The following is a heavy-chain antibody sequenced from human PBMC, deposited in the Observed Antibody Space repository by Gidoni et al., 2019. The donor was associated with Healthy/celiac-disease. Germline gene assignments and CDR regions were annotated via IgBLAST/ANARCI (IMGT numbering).Heavy chain of an antibody. D-gene: IGHD2-2*03. V-gene: IGHV3-53*02. CDR3: ARDNGYCSSTSCPWSYYYYGMDV. CDR2: IYSGGST. J-gene: IGHJ6*02. Sequence: EVQLVETGGGLIQPGGSLRLSCAASGFTVSSNYMSWVRQAPGKGLEWVSVIYSGGSTYYADSVKGRFTISRDNSKNTLYLQMNSLRAEDTAVYYCARDNGYCSSTSCPWSYYYYGMDVWGQGTTVTVSS. CDR1: GFTVSSNY.